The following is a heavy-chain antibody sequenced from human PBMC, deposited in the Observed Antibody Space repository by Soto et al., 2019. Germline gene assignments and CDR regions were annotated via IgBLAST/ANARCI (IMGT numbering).Heavy chain of an antibody. D-gene: IGHD4-17*01. CDR1: GGSISSGGYY. CDR3: ARSPEATVTAFDY. V-gene: IGHV4-31*03. CDR2: MYYSGST. Sequence: QVQLQESGPGLVKPSQTLSLTCTVSGGSISSGGYYWSWIRQHPGKGLEWIGYMYYSGSTYYNPSLKSRVTISADTSKNQLSLKLTSVTAADTAVYYCARSPEATVTAFDYWGQGTQVTVSS. J-gene: IGHJ4*02.